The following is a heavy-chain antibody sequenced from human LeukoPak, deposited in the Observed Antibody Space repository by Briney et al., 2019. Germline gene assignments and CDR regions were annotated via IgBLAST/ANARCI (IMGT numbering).Heavy chain of an antibody. V-gene: IGHV1-2*02. J-gene: IGHJ5*02. CDR3: AGHSSSSDGWFDP. Sequence: ASAKVSCKASGITVTDYFIHWVRQAPGQGLEWMGWINPHNGGTNYAQKFQGRVTMTRDTSINTVYMDLTRLTSDDTAIYYCAGHSSSSDGWFDPWGQGTLVTVSS. CDR2: INPHNGGT. CDR1: GITVTDYF. D-gene: IGHD6-6*01.